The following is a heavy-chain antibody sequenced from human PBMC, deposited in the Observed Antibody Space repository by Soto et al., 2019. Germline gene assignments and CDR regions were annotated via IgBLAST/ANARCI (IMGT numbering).Heavy chain of an antibody. Sequence: EVQLVESGGGLVQPEGSLKLSCAASGFTFSGSAMHWVRQASGKGLEWVGRIRSKANSYATAYAASVKGRFTISRDDSKNTAYLQMNSLKTEDTAVYYCTVTDYGDYVDSSWYFDLWGRGTLVTVSS. D-gene: IGHD4-17*01. CDR3: TVTDYGDYVDSSWYFDL. CDR2: IRSKANSYAT. J-gene: IGHJ2*01. V-gene: IGHV3-73*01. CDR1: GFTFSGSA.